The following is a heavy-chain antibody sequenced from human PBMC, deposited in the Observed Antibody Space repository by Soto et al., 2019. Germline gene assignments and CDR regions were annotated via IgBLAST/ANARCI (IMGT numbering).Heavy chain of an antibody. Sequence: GASVKVSCKVSGYTLTELSMHWVRQAPGKGLEWMGGFDPEDGETIYAQKFQGRVTMTEDTSTDTAYMELSSLRSEDTAVYYCAKDLGSESEGYDYIWGSYRYRYEYWGQGTLVTVSS. CDR3: AKDLGSESEGYDYIWGSYRYRYEY. CDR1: GYTLTELS. D-gene: IGHD3-16*02. V-gene: IGHV1-24*01. J-gene: IGHJ4*02. CDR2: FDPEDGET.